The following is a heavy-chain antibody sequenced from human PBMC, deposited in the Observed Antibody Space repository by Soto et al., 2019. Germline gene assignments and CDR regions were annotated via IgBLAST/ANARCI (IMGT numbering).Heavy chain of an antibody. D-gene: IGHD6-19*01. Sequence: QVQLVESGGGVVQPGRSLRLSCAASGFTFSSYGMHWVRQAPGKGLEWVAVISYGGSNKYYADSVKGRFTISRDNSKNTLYLQMNSLRAEDTAVYYCAKGGQWLVRRIGCPSDYWGQGTLVTVSS. V-gene: IGHV3-30*18. CDR1: GFTFSSYG. CDR2: ISYGGSNK. CDR3: AKGGQWLVRRIGCPSDY. J-gene: IGHJ4*02.